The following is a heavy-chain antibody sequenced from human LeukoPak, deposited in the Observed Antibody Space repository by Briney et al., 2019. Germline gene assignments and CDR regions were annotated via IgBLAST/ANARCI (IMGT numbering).Heavy chain of an antibody. CDR1: GYTFTSYG. J-gene: IGHJ4*02. Sequence: ASVKVSCKASGYTFTSYGISWVRQAPGQGLEWMGWISAYNGNTNYAQKLQGRVTITADTSTSTAYMELRSLRSDDTAVYYCARVARNDLSWYYFDYWGQGTLVTVSS. CDR3: ARVARNDLSWYYFDY. V-gene: IGHV1-18*01. CDR2: ISAYNGNT. D-gene: IGHD1-1*01.